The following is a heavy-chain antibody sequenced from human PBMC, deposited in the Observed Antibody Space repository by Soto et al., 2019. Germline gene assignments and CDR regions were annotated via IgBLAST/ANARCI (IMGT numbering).Heavy chain of an antibody. CDR1: GFNFSSYT. V-gene: IGHV3-21*01. D-gene: IGHD2-15*01. CDR2: ISSGNRYI. J-gene: IGHJ3*01. Sequence: GGSLRLSCAASGFNFSSYTMNWVRQAPGKGLEWVSSISSGNRYIYYADSVRGRLIISRDDATNSLYLQMTSLRAEDTAVYYCARDRCRSASCNQTYAFDLWGQGTMVT. CDR3: ARDRCRSASCNQTYAFDL.